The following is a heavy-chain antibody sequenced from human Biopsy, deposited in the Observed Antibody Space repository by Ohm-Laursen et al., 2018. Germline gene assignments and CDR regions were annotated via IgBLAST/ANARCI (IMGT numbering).Heavy chain of an antibody. CDR3: ARWETTLGRSLDS. J-gene: IGHJ4*02. CDR2: MSPNTGNT. V-gene: IGHV1-8*01. CDR1: GYTFTSHD. Sequence: ASVKVSCKASGYTFTSHDINWVRQATGQGLEWMGWMSPNTGNTVYAQRFQDRVTMTSDTSTGTAFMELTSLTSDDTAVYFCARWETTLGRSLDSWGQGTLVAVSS. D-gene: IGHD1-26*01.